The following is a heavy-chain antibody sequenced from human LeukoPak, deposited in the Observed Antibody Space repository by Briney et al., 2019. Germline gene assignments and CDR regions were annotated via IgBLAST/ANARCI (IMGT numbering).Heavy chain of an antibody. CDR2: IIPILGIA. V-gene: IGHV1-69*04. CDR3: ARAERVGATNAFDI. D-gene: IGHD1-26*01. CDR1: GGTFSGYA. Sequence: SVKVSCKASGGTFSGYAISWVRQAPGQGLEWMGRIIPILGIANYAQKFQGRVTITADKSTSTAYMELSSLRSEDTAVYYCARAERVGATNAFDIWGQGTMVTVSS. J-gene: IGHJ3*02.